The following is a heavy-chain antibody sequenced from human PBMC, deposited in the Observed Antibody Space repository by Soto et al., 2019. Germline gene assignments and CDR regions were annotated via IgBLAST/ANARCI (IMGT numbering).Heavy chain of an antibody. V-gene: IGHV1-69*13. Sequence: SVKVSCKASGGTFSSYAISWVRQAPGQGLEWMGGIIPIFGTANYAQKFQGRVTITADESTSTAYMELSSLRSEDTAVYYCARDSRSPIPTDAFDIWGQGTMVTVSS. J-gene: IGHJ3*02. CDR2: IIPIFGTA. CDR3: ARDSRSPIPTDAFDI. CDR1: GGTFSSYA.